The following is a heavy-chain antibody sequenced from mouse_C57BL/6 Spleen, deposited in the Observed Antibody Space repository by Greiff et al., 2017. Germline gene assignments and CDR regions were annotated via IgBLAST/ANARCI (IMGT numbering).Heavy chain of an antibody. J-gene: IGHJ3*01. Sequence: VQLQQPGAELVRPGSSVKLSCKASGYTFTSYWMHWVKQRPIQGLEWIGNIDPSDSVTHYNQKFKDKATLTVDKSSSTAYMQLRSLTSEDSAVYYYARRGDYDWFAYWGQGTLVTVSA. D-gene: IGHD2-4*01. CDR1: GYTFTSYW. CDR2: IDPSDSVT. CDR3: ARRGDYDWFAY. V-gene: IGHV1-52*01.